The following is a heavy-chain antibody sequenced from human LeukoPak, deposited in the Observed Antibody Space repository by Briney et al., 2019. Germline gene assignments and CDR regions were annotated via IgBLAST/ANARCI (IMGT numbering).Heavy chain of an antibody. CDR1: GFTFSGYS. D-gene: IGHD5-24*01. J-gene: IGHJ4*02. CDR2: IAIDSGNT. CDR3: ARDYKYAFDN. V-gene: IGHV3-48*01. Sequence: PGGSLRLSCAASGFTFSGYSMNWVRQAPGKGLEWISYIAIDSGNTNYADSVKGRFTISGDKAKNSLYLQMNSLRVEDTAVYYCARDYKYAFDNWGQGTLVTVSS.